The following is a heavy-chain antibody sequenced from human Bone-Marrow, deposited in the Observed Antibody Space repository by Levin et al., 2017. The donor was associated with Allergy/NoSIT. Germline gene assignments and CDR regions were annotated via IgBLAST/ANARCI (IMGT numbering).Heavy chain of an antibody. J-gene: IGHJ3*02. D-gene: IGHD3-16*01. CDR1: GFSLTTSGVG. V-gene: IGHV2-5*02. CDR2: IYWVDTR. Sequence: SGPTLVKPTQTLTLTCTFSGFSLTTSGVGVGWIRQPPGKALEWLALIYWVDTRGYSPSLKNRLTISQDTSKNQVVLRTTNLDPVDTGTDYGAHRGRWGTTAAPGAFDIWGLGTLVTVSS. CDR3: AHRGRWGTTAAPGAFDI.